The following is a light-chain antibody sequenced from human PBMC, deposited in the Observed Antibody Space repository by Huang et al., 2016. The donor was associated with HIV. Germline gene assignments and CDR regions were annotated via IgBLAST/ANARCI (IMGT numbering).Light chain of an antibody. Sequence: DIQMTQSPSSLSASVGDRATITCRASQGISNSLAWYQQKPGKAPKLLVYSAFRLESGVPSRFSGSGSGTDYTLSISSLQPEDFATYYCQQYYSARTFGQGTKVEIK. CDR2: SAF. CDR1: QGISNS. V-gene: IGKV1-NL1*01. CDR3: QQYYSART. J-gene: IGKJ1*01.